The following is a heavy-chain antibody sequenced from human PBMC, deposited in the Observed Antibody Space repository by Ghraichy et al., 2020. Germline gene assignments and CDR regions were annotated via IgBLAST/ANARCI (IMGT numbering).Heavy chain of an antibody. D-gene: IGHD6-13*01. V-gene: IGHV1-8*01. CDR2: MNPNSGNT. Sequence: ASVKVSCKASGYTFTSYDINWVRQATGQGLEWMGWMNPNSGNTGYAQKFQGRVTMTRNTSISTAYMELSSLRSEDTAVYYCARGRYSSRRYYYYYGMDVWGQGTTVTVSS. CDR3: ARGRYSSRRYYYYYGMDV. CDR1: GYTFTSYD. J-gene: IGHJ6*02.